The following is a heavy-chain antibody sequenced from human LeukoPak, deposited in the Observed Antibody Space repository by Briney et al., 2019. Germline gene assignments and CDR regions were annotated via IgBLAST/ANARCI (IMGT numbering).Heavy chain of an antibody. V-gene: IGHV3-23*01. Sequence: PGGSLRLSCAASGCTFSSYAMSWVRQAPGKGLEWVSAISGSGGSTYYADSVKGRFTISRDNSKNTLYLQMNSLRAEDTAVYYCAKVIVGATTKKYYFDYWGQGTLVTVSS. CDR1: GCTFSSYA. CDR2: ISGSGGST. J-gene: IGHJ4*02. D-gene: IGHD1-26*01. CDR3: AKVIVGATTKKYYFDY.